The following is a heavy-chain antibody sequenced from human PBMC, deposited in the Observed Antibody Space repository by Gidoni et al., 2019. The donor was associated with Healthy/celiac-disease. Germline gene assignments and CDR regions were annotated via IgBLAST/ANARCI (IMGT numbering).Heavy chain of an antibody. J-gene: IGHJ3*02. CDR2: INWNSASA. CDR3: AKARGFTYGIDAFDI. Sequence: EVQLVESGGDLVQPGTPLRRLCEVSGFPFDVYAMHWGRKGPGKGLELGAGINWNSASAGYAESVEGRFTISRDNAKKSLYLQMTSLRPEDTAVYYCAKARGFTYGIDAFDIWGHGTMVTGSS. D-gene: IGHD5-18*01. CDR1: GFPFDVYA. V-gene: IGHV3-9*01.